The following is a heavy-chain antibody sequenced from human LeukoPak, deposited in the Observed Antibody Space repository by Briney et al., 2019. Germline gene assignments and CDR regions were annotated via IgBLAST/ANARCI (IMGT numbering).Heavy chain of an antibody. Sequence: ASVKVSCKASGYPFSSHGITWVRQAPGQGLEWMGWISCYNGDTHYAQNFQGRVTMTTDKPTSTAYMELRSLRSDDTGVYYCARDPRQQPPHWGKFDYWGQGTLVTVSS. J-gene: IGHJ4*02. D-gene: IGHD6-13*01. CDR3: ARDPRQQPPHWGKFDY. V-gene: IGHV1-18*01. CDR2: ISCYNGDT. CDR1: GYPFSSHG.